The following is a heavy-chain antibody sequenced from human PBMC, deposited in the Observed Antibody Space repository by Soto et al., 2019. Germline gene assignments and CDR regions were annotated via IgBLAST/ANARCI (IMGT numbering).Heavy chain of an antibody. CDR3: AKVDAYSYRTDH. J-gene: IGHJ4*02. Sequence: KPGGSLRLSCAASGFTFSSYSMNWVRQAPGKGLEWVSSISSSSSYIYYADSVKGRFTISRDNAKNSLYLQMNSLRAEDTAVYFCAKVDAYSYRTDHWGQGTLVTVSS. CDR2: ISSSSSYI. V-gene: IGHV3-21*04. CDR1: GFTFSSYS. D-gene: IGHD3-16*02.